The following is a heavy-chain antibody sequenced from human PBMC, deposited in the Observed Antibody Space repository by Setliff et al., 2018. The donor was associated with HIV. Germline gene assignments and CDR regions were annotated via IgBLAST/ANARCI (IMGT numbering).Heavy chain of an antibody. D-gene: IGHD4-17*01. V-gene: IGHV3-23*01. CDR3: AKADYGDYVGGN. CDR1: GVTFRSTW. J-gene: IGHJ4*02. Sequence: GGSLRLSCAASGVTFRSTWMTWVRQAPGKGLEWVSGISGSGDGDDTYYANSVKGRFTTSRDNSKNTLYLQMDSLRAEDTAVYYCAKADYGDYVGGNWGQGTLVTVSS. CDR2: ISGSGDGDDT.